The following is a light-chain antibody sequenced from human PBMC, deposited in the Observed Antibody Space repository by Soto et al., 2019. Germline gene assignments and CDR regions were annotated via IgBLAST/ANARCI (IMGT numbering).Light chain of an antibody. CDR2: GTS. J-gene: IGKJ1*01. CDR3: PQYYKLPCT. V-gene: IGKV3-15*01. CDR1: QSVSSN. Sequence: EIVMTQSPATLSVSPGERATLSCRASQSVSSNLAWYQQKPGQAPRLLIYGTSTRATGIPARFSGSGSGTEFTLTISSLQSEDFAVYCCPQYYKLPCTFVLRTKFDIK.